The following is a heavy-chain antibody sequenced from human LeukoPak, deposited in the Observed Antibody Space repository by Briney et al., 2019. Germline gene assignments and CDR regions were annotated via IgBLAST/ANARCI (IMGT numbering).Heavy chain of an antibody. CDR3: ARVDGSQGWFDP. J-gene: IGHJ5*02. D-gene: IGHD5-24*01. CDR2: IYYSGST. Sequence: SETLSPTCTVSGGSISSGGYYWSWIRQHPGKGLEWIGYIYYSGSTYYNPSLKSRVTISVDTSKNQFSLKLSSATAADTAVYYCARVDGSQGWFDPWGQGTLVTVSS. V-gene: IGHV4-31*03. CDR1: GGSISSGGYY.